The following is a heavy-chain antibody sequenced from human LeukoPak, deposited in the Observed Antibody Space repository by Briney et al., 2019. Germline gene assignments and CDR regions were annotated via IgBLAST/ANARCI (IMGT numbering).Heavy chain of an antibody. CDR3: AKGCIPAAKDKDYYYMDV. D-gene: IGHD2-2*01. Sequence: GGSLRLSCAASGFTFSSYAMSRVRQAPGKGLEWVSAISGSGGSTYYADSVKGRFTISRDNSKNTLYLQVNSLRAEDTAVYCCAKGCIPAAKDKDYYYMDVWGKGTTVTVSS. J-gene: IGHJ6*03. V-gene: IGHV3-23*01. CDR2: ISGSGGST. CDR1: GFTFSSYA.